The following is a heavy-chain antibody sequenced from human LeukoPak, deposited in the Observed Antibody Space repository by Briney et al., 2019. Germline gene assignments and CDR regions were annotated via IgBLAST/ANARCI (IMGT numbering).Heavy chain of an antibody. Sequence: ASVKVSCKAFGYTYTGYYMRWVRQAPGQGLEWMGWINPNSGGTNYAQKFQGRVTMTRDTSISTAYMELSRLRSDDTAVYYCASLSWELHYWGQGTLVTVSS. CDR1: GYTYTGYY. CDR2: INPNSGGT. V-gene: IGHV1-2*02. CDR3: ASLSWELHY. D-gene: IGHD1-26*01. J-gene: IGHJ4*02.